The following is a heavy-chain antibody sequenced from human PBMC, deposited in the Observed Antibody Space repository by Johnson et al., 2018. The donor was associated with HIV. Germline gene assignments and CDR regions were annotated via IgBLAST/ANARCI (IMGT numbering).Heavy chain of an antibody. V-gene: IGHV3-33*06. D-gene: IGHD3-16*01. CDR2: IRYDGSNT. Sequence: QVLLVESGGGVVQPGRSLRLSCAASGFTFSSYGTHWVRQAPGKGLEWVAVIRYDGSNTYDADSVKGRFTISRDNSKNTLYLQMHSLRAEDTAVYYCVKDLEGAISAFDIWGQGTMVTVSS. CDR3: VKDLEGAISAFDI. J-gene: IGHJ3*02. CDR1: GFTFSSYG.